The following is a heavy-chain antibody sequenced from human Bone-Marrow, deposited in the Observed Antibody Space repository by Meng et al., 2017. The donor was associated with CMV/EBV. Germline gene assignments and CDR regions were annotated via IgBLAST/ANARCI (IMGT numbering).Heavy chain of an antibody. Sequence: GESLKISCAASGFTFSSYAMSWVRQAPGKGLEWVSVIYSGGSSTYYADSVKGRFTISRDNSKNTLYLQMNSLRAEDTAVYYCARHRYSNYEGGYGMAVWGPGNTVTGAS. J-gene: IGHJ6*01. CDR3: ARHRYSNYEGGYGMAV. CDR1: GFTFSSYA. CDR2: IYSGGSST. D-gene: IGHD4-11*01. V-gene: IGHV3-23*03.